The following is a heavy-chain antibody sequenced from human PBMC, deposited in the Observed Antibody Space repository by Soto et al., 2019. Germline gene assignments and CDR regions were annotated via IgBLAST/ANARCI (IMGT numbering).Heavy chain of an antibody. CDR3: ARHMGRERGSGSYRSYYYYMDV. CDR2: IYYSGST. V-gene: IGHV4-59*08. J-gene: IGHJ6*03. Sequence: SETLSLTCTVSGGSISSYYWSWIRQPPGKGLEWIGDIYYSGSTNYNPSLKSRVTISVDTSKNQFSLKLSSVTAADTAVYYCARHMGRERGSGSYRSYYYYMDVWGKGTTVTVSS. D-gene: IGHD3-10*01. CDR1: GGSISSYY.